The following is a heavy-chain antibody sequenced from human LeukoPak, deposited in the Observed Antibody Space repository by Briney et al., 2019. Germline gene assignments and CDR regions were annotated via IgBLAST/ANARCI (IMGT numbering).Heavy chain of an antibody. CDR2: IHPDDSNT. Sequence: GESLKISCKASGHSFTNYWMGWVRQMPGKGLEWMGLIHPDDSNTIYSPSFQGQVTISADKSISTVYLQWSSLQASDTAMYYCARRSYYSTDFDPWGQGTLVTVSS. V-gene: IGHV5-51*01. J-gene: IGHJ5*02. CDR1: GHSFTNYW. CDR3: ARRSYYSTDFDP. D-gene: IGHD3-22*01.